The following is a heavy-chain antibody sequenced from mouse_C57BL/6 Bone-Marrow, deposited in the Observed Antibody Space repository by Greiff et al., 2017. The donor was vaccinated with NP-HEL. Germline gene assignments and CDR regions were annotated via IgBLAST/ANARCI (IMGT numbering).Heavy chain of an antibody. D-gene: IGHD2-2*01. CDR1: GYTFTDYY. Sequence: EVQLQQSGPVLVKPGASVKMSCKASGYTFTDYYMNWVKQSHGKSLEWIGVINPYNGGTSYNQKFKGKATLTVDKSSSTAYMELNSLTSEDSAVYYCARGGYDEGAWFAYWGQGTLVTVSA. CDR3: ARGGYDEGAWFAY. J-gene: IGHJ3*01. CDR2: INPYNGGT. V-gene: IGHV1-19*01.